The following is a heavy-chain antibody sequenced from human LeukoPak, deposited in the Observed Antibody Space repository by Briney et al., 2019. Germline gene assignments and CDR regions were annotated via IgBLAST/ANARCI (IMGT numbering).Heavy chain of an antibody. CDR2: INHSGST. CDR1: GVSISNFH. CDR3: ERDIQYGMDV. Sequence: SETLSLTCAVSGVSISNFHWSWIRQPPGKGLEWIGEINHSGSTNYNPSLKSRVTISVDTSKNQFSLKLSSVTAADTAVYYCERDIQYGMDVWGQGTTVTVSS. J-gene: IGHJ6*02. V-gene: IGHV4-34*01.